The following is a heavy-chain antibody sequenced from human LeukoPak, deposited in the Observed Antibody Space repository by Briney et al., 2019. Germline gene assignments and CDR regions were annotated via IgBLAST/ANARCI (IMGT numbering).Heavy chain of an antibody. V-gene: IGHV1-2*02. J-gene: IGHJ3*02. CDR3: ARTYYDILTGQPDAFDI. Sequence: ASVKVSCKASGYTFTGYYMHWVRQAPGQGLEWMGWINPNSGGTNYAQKFQGRVTMTRDTSISTAYMELGRLRSDDTAVYYCARTYYDILTGQPDAFDIWGQGTMVTVSS. D-gene: IGHD3-9*01. CDR2: INPNSGGT. CDR1: GYTFTGYY.